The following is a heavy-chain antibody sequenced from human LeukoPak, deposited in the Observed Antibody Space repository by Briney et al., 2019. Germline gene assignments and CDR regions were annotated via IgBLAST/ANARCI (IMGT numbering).Heavy chain of an antibody. CDR3: AKWGDYDVLTGYYVSDY. Sequence: PGASLRLSCAASGFTFSNYAMSWVRQAPGKGLEWGSAITGRGGNTYYADSVKGRFTISRDNSKHTVFLQMNSLRAEDTAVYYCAKWGDYDVLTGYYVSDYWGQGTLVTVSS. CDR1: GFTFSNYA. J-gene: IGHJ4*02. V-gene: IGHV3-23*01. CDR2: ITGRGGNT. D-gene: IGHD3-9*01.